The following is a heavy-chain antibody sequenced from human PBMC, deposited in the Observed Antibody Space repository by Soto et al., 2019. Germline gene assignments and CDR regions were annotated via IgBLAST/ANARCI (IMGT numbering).Heavy chain of an antibody. V-gene: IGHV3-23*01. Sequence: GGSLRLSCVASGFTFSSYAMSWVRQAPGKGLEWVSAISGSGTNTYYADFVKGRFTISRDNSKNTLYLQMNSLRAEDTAVYYCAKDLPSSPYFDFWSGLLIDYWGQGTLVTVSS. CDR1: GFTFSSYA. CDR3: AKDLPSSPYFDFWSGLLIDY. CDR2: ISGSGTNT. D-gene: IGHD3-3*01. J-gene: IGHJ4*02.